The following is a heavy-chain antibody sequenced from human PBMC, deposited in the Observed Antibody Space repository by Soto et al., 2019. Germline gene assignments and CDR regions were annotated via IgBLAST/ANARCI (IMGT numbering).Heavy chain of an antibody. J-gene: IGHJ6*02. V-gene: IGHV4-4*02. D-gene: IGHD6-13*01. CDR3: ARFTGYDSSSWAHYYYYGMDV. Sequence: PSETLSLTCAVSGGSISSSNWWCGVRQPPGKGLEGIGEIYHSGSTKYNPSLKSRVTISVDKSKNQFSLKLSTVTAADTAVYYCARFTGYDSSSWAHYYYYGMDVWGQGTTVTVSS. CDR1: GGSISSSNW. CDR2: IYHSGST.